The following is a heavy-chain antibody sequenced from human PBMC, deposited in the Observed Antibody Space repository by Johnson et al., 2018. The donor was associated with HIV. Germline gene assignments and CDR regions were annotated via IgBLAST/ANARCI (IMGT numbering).Heavy chain of an antibody. CDR2: IPSNTDGGPL. J-gene: IGHJ3*01. Sequence: VQLVESGGGLVQPGGSLRLSCAASEFNFNDAWMSWVRQAPGTGLAWVGRIPSNTDGGPLDYSAPFQGRFTISRDDSKSIAFLEMNTLKTEDTAVYYCIGVYAHDAFDLWGQGTMVTVSS. D-gene: IGHD2-8*01. CDR1: EFNFNDAW. CDR3: IGVYAHDAFDL. V-gene: IGHV3-15*05.